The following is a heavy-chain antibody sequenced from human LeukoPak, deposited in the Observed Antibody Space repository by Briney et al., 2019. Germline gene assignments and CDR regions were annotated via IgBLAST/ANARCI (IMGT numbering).Heavy chain of an antibody. CDR3: AKDPYYYDSSGYFY. CDR1: GFTFSSYS. CDR2: ISSSSSTI. J-gene: IGHJ4*02. V-gene: IGHV3-48*02. D-gene: IGHD3-22*01. Sequence: GGSLRLSCAASGFTFSSYSMNWVRQAPGKGLEWVSYISSSSSTIYYADSVKGRFTISRDNAKNSLYLQMNSLRDEDTAVYYCAKDPYYYDSSGYFYWGQGTLVTVSS.